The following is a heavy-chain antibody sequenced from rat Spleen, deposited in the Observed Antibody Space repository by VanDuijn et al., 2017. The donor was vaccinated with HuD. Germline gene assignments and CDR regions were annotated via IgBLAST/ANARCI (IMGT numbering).Heavy chain of an antibody. J-gene: IGHJ2*01. CDR2: IWTGGNT. V-gene: IGHV2-30*01. Sequence: QVQLKESGPGLVQPSQTLSLTCTVSGFSLTSYNVHWVRQSTGKGLEWLGLIWTGGNTGYNSALKSRLTFSRDTSKSQVFLKMNSLQTEDTAMYFCARSGGGYPNYFDYWGQGVMVTVSS. CDR1: GFSLTSYN. D-gene: IGHD1-11*01. CDR3: ARSGGGYPNYFDY.